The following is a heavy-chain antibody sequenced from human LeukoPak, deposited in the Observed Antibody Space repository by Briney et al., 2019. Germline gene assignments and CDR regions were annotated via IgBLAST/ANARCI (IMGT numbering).Heavy chain of an antibody. Sequence: GGSLRLSCAASGFTFSSNAMSWVRQAPGKGLEWVSGISASGGGTYYADSVKGRFTISRDNSKNTLYLQMNSLRAEYTAVYYCARSNYYDGSGYYPRFDYWGQGTLVTVSS. J-gene: IGHJ4*02. CDR2: ISASGGGT. CDR3: ARSNYYDGSGYYPRFDY. V-gene: IGHV3-23*01. CDR1: GFTFSSNA. D-gene: IGHD3-22*01.